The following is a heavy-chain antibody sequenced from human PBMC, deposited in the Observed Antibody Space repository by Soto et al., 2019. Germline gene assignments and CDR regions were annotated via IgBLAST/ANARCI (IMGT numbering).Heavy chain of an antibody. J-gene: IGHJ6*02. CDR2: IIPWFGST. V-gene: IGHV1-69*06. CDR1: GGTFSSYA. Sequence: QMQLVQSGSEVKKPGSSVKVSCRSSGGTFSSYAIIWVRHAPGQGLEWMGGIIPWFGSTDYAQKFQGRVTITADNSANPVYMAVNSLNTEDSVVDFCAGVLGKVLDNMDVWGQASTVTVS. CDR3: AGVLGKVLDNMDV. D-gene: IGHD2-8*01.